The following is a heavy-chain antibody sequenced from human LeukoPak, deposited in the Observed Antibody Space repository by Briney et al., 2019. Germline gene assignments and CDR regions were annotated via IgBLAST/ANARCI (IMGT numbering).Heavy chain of an antibody. CDR3: TTELRWELLLLADY. V-gene: IGHV3-15*01. D-gene: IGHD1-26*01. J-gene: IGHJ4*02. CDR2: IKSKHDGGTT. CDR1: GFTFNNVW. Sequence: GGSLRLSCAAPGFTFNNVWMSWVRQAPGKGLEWVGRIKSKHDGGTTDYGPPVKGRFTISRDDSNNTLYLQMNSLNTEYTAVYYCTTELRWELLLLADYWGQGTLVTVSS.